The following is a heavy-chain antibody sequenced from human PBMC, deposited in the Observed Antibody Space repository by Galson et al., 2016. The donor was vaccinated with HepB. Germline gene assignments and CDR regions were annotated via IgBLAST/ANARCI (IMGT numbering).Heavy chain of an antibody. CDR1: GDSISSGGYY. CDR2: IYYTGTT. Sequence: TLSLTCSVSGDSISSGGYYWTWIRQHPGKGLGWIGYIYYTGTTFYKPSLKSRLKLSVDTSKNLFSLNLTSVTATDTAIYYCAANRGGSGSYDYWGQGTVVTVSS. J-gene: IGHJ4*02. CDR3: AANRGGSGSYDY. V-gene: IGHV4-31*03. D-gene: IGHD3-10*01.